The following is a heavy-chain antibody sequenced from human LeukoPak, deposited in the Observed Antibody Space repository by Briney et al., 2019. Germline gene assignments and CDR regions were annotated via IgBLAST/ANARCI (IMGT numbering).Heavy chain of an antibody. J-gene: IGHJ4*02. Sequence: SETLSLTCSVSGGSISSSYWSWIRQPPGKGLEWLGYIFYTGSTNYNPSVESRVTISVDTSKNQFSLRLSSVTAADTAVYYCAKSVGSFGEISAFDYWGRGTLVTVSS. D-gene: IGHD3-10*01. CDR1: GGSISSSY. CDR3: AKSVGSFGEISAFDY. CDR2: IFYTGST. V-gene: IGHV4-59*01.